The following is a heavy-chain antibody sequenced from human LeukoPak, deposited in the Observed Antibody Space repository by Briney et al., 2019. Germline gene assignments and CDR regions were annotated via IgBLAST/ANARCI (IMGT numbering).Heavy chain of an antibody. CDR1: GFTFTNYW. CDR2: ISGSGGST. V-gene: IGHV3-23*01. Sequence: GGSLRLSCATSGFTFTNYWMSWVRQAPGKGLEWVSAISGSGGSTYYADSVKGRFTISRDNSKNTLYLQMNSLRAEDTAVYYCAKDRRDITIFGVVTNWFDPWGQGTLVTVSS. D-gene: IGHD3-3*01. J-gene: IGHJ5*02. CDR3: AKDRRDITIFGVVTNWFDP.